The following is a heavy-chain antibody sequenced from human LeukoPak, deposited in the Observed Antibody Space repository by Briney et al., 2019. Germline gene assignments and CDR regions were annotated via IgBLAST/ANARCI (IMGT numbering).Heavy chain of an antibody. CDR2: IYYSGST. V-gene: IGHV4-59*01. D-gene: IGHD6-13*01. Sequence: SETLSLTCTVSGGSISSYYWSWIRQPPGKGLEWIGYIYYSGSTNYNPSLKSRVTISVDTSKNQFSLKLSSVTAADTAVYYCARMNEPGYSSSWSYIDYWGQGTLVTASS. CDR1: GGSISSYY. J-gene: IGHJ4*02. CDR3: ARMNEPGYSSSWSYIDY.